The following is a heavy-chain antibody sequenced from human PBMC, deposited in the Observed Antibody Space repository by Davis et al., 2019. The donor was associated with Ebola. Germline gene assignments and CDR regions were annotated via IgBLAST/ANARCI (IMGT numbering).Heavy chain of an antibody. CDR3: AAGGIGGGFDI. V-gene: IGHV1-24*01. D-gene: IGHD2-15*01. CDR2: FDPEDGEA. J-gene: IGHJ6*04. Sequence: AASVKVSCKVSGYTLTELSIHWVRQAPGKGLEWMGNFDPEDGEAIYAQRFQDRVTMTEDTSTDTAYMELSSLRSEDTAIYYCAAGGIGGGFDIWGKGTTVTVSS. CDR1: GYTLTELS.